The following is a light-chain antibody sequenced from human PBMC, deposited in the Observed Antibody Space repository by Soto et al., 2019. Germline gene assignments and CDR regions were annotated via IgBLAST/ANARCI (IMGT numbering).Light chain of an antibody. CDR2: DAS. V-gene: IGKV3-11*01. CDR3: QQRSNWPRT. Sequence: EIVLTQSPATLSLSPGEGATLSCRASQSVSSYLAWYQQKPGQAPRLLIYDASNRATGIPARFSGSGSGTDITLTISSLESENFAIYYCQQRSNWPRTFGQGTKVEIK. CDR1: QSVSSY. J-gene: IGKJ1*01.